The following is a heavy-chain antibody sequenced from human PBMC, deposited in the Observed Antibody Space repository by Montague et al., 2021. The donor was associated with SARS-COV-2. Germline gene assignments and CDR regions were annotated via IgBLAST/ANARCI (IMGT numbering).Heavy chain of an antibody. CDR2: ISKKNN. CDR3: ARGVYYDGSGYYSFDY. D-gene: IGHD3-22*01. Sequence: ISKKNNDYALSVKSRITIDPDTSKNHFSLQLNSVTPEDTAIYYCARGVYYDGSGYYSFDYWGQGTLVTVYS. J-gene: IGHJ4*02. V-gene: IGHV6-1*01.